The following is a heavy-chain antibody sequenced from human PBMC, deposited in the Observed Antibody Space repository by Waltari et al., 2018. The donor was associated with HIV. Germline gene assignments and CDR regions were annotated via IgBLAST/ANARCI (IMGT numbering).Heavy chain of an antibody. D-gene: IGHD3-22*01. J-gene: IGHJ4*02. CDR1: GFTFSPFA. Sequence: QVQLVESGGGVVQPGGSLRLSCVASGFTFSPFAFHWVRQAPGKGLGWVALISYGGRNKVYADYVKGRFTISRDNSKNTLYLQMNSLRAEDTAVYYCARDGHFYDSRPLDHWGQGTLVTVSS. CDR2: ISYGGRNK. CDR3: ARDGHFYDSRPLDH. V-gene: IGHV3-30*04.